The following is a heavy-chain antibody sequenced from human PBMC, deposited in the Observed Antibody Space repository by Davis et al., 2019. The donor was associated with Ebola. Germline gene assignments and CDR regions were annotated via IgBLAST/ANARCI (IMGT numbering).Heavy chain of an antibody. CDR2: ISAYNGNT. Sequence: AASVKVSCKASGHTFTSYGISWVRQAPGQGLEWMGWISAYNGNTNYAQKFQGRVTMTRDTSTSTVYMELSSLRSEDTAVYYCARGREWYYDSSGYNYGMDVWGQGTTVTVSS. CDR1: GHTFTSYG. CDR3: ARGREWYYDSSGYNYGMDV. V-gene: IGHV1-18*01. J-gene: IGHJ6*02. D-gene: IGHD3-22*01.